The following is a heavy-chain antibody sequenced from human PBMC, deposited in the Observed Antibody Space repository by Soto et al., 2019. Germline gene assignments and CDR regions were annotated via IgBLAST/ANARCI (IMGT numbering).Heavy chain of an antibody. J-gene: IGHJ4*02. CDR3: ARVMAAGDFDY. V-gene: IGHV1-46*01. CDR2: INPSGGST. D-gene: IGHD6-13*01. CDR1: GYTFTSYY. Sequence: QVQLVQSGAEVKKPGASVKVSCKASGYTFTSYYMHWVQQAPGQGLEWMGIINPSGGSTSYAQKFEGRVTMTRDTSTSTVYMELSSLRSEDTAVYYCARVMAAGDFDYWGQGTLVNVSS.